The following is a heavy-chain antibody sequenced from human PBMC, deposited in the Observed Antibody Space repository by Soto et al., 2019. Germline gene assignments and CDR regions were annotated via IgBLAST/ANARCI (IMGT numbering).Heavy chain of an antibody. J-gene: IGHJ3*02. CDR2: IWYDGSIK. D-gene: IGHD4-17*01. CDR3: ARTGDYGDYSGAFDI. CDR1: GFTFSSYG. Sequence: QVQLVESGGGVVQPGRSLRLSCAASGFTFSSYGMHWVRQAPGKGLEWVAVIWYDGSIKYYADSVKGRFTISRDNSKNTLYLQMNSLRAEDTAVYYCARTGDYGDYSGAFDIWGQGTMVTVSS. V-gene: IGHV3-33*01.